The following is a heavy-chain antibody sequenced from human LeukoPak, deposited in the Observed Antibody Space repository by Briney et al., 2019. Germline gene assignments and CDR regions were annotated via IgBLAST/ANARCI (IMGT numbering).Heavy chain of an antibody. J-gene: IGHJ2*01. CDR1: GDSISSSSYY. CDR3: ARVRLPSIFGVVIGLGYFDL. V-gene: IGHV4-39*07. D-gene: IGHD3-3*01. CDR2: IYYSGST. Sequence: PSETLSLTCTVSGDSISSSSYYWGWIRQPPGKGLEWIGSIYYSGSTYYNPSLKSRVTISVDTSKNQFSLKLSSVTAADTAVYYCARVRLPSIFGVVIGLGYFDLWGRGTLVTVSS.